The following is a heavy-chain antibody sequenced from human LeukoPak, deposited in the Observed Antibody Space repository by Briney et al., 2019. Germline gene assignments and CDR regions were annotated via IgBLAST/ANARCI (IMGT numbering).Heavy chain of an antibody. V-gene: IGHV5-51*01. D-gene: IGHD4-17*01. CDR3: ARVDDGDLPHFDY. CDR2: IYPVDSDT. J-gene: IGHJ4*02. Sequence: GESLKISCEGSGYSFTSYSIGWVRQMPGKGLEWMGIIYPVDSDTRYSPSFQGQVTISADKSISTAYLQWSSLKASDTAMYYCARVDDGDLPHFDYWGQGTLVTVSS. CDR1: GYSFTSYS.